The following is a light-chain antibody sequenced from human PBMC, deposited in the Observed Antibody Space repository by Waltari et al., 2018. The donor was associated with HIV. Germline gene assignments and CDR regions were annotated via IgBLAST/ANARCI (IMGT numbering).Light chain of an antibody. V-gene: IGLV1-44*01. Sequence: QSVLTQPPSASGTTAPRVTISCSGSTSTIRRNTERWFQQFPGTAPKVLIYGKNQRPSGVPDRFSGSKSGTSASLAISGLQSEDEADYYCASWDDSLNGPVFGGGTKLTVV. CDR2: GKN. CDR1: TSTIRRNT. CDR3: ASWDDSLNGPV. J-gene: IGLJ2*01.